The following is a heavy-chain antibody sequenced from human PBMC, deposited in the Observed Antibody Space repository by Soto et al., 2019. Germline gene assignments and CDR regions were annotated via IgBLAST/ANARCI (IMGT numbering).Heavy chain of an antibody. CDR3: ARVSRDWFDP. V-gene: IGHV3-7*01. CDR1: GFTFSSYW. CDR2: IKQDGSEK. J-gene: IGHJ5*02. Sequence: GGSLRLSCAGSGFTFSSYWMNWVRQAPGKGLEWVANIKQDGSEKYYVDSVKGRFTISRDNAKNSLYLQMTSLRVEDTAVYYCARVSRDWFDPWGQGTLVTVSS.